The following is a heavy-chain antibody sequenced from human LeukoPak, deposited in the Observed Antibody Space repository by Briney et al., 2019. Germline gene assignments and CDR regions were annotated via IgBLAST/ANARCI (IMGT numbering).Heavy chain of an antibody. CDR3: ARGCSAGTPHNWFDP. CDR1: AGSISGYY. V-gene: IGHV4-59*01. CDR2: TYYSGST. J-gene: IGHJ5*02. Sequence: SETLSLTCTVSAGSISGYYWSWIRQPPGKGLEWIGYTYYSGSTNYNPSLKSRVTISVDTSQNQFSLKLSSVTAADTAVYYCARGCSAGTPHNWFDPWGQGTLVTVSS. D-gene: IGHD6-13*01.